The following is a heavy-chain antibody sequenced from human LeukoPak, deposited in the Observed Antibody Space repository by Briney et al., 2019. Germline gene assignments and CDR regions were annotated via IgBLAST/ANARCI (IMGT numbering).Heavy chain of an antibody. CDR3: AKDEATSGGGLAS. Sequence: GGSLRLSCAASGFTVSGTHMSWVRQAPGKGLEWVSAMYTGGTTYYADSVMGRFTVSRGNSRNTVFLHMNSLRVDDTAVYYCAKDEATSGGGLASWGQGTLVTVSS. CDR2: MYTGGTT. D-gene: IGHD3-16*01. J-gene: IGHJ4*02. V-gene: IGHV3-53*01. CDR1: GFTVSGTH.